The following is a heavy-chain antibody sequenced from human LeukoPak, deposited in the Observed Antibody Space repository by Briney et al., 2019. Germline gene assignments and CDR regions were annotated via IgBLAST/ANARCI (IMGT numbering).Heavy chain of an antibody. V-gene: IGHV4-30-2*05. Sequence: SETLSLTCAVSGGSISSGGYSLSWIRQPPGKGLEWIGYIYHSGSTYYNPSLKSRVTISVDTSKNQFSLKLSSVTAADTAVYYCARETYYYDSSGYLDYWGQGTLVTVSS. CDR3: ARETYYYDSSGYLDY. CDR1: GGSISSGGYS. J-gene: IGHJ4*02. D-gene: IGHD3-22*01. CDR2: IYHSGST.